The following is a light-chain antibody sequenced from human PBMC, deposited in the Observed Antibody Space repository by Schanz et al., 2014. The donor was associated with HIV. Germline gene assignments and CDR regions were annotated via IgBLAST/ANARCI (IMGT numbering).Light chain of an antibody. Sequence: QSALTQPASVSGAPGQSITISCTGVSSDVGGHNYLSWYQQHPGRAPQLMIYDVTYRPSGVSDRFSGSKSGNTASLTISGLQAEDEADYYCSSYAGSNNLLFGGGTKLTVL. CDR1: SSDVGGHNY. CDR2: DVT. V-gene: IGLV2-14*03. CDR3: SSYAGSNNLL. J-gene: IGLJ2*01.